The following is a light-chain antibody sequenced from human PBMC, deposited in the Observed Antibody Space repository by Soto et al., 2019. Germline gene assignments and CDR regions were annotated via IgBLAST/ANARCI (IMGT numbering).Light chain of an antibody. V-gene: IGKV1-33*01. CDR3: QHYDNLPPFT. CDR1: QDIRKY. CDR2: GAS. Sequence: DIQMTQSPSSLSASVGDRVTITCQASQDIRKYLNWYQQKPGRAPKLLIYGASNLETGVPSRFRGSGYGTDFTLTISSLQPEDTATYYCQHYDNLPPFTFGPGTKVAIK. J-gene: IGKJ3*01.